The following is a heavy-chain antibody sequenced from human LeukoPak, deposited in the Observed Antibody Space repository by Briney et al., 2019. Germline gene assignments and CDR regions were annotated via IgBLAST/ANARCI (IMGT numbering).Heavy chain of an antibody. Sequence: PGGSLRLSCAASGFTFSSYSMNWVRQAPGKGLEWVSSISSSSSYIYYADSVKGRFTISRDNAKNSLYLQMNSLRAEDTAVYYCARDFALGDIVGHLTNPDYWGQGTLVTVSS. V-gene: IGHV3-21*01. J-gene: IGHJ4*02. CDR1: GFTFSSYS. CDR3: ARDFALGDIVGHLTNPDY. CDR2: ISSSSSYI. D-gene: IGHD5-12*01.